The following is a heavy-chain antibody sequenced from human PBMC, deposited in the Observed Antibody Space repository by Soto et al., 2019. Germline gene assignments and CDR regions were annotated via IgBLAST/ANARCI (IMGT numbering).Heavy chain of an antibody. V-gene: IGHV1-2*04. J-gene: IGHJ6*02. D-gene: IGHD3-3*01. CDR2: INPNSGGT. CDR1: GYIFTGYY. CDR3: ARGQRFLEWLLSRSYGMDV. Sequence: ASVKVSCKASGYIFTGYYTHWVRQAPGQGLEWMGWINPNSGGTNYAQKFQGWVTMTRDTSISTAYMELSRLRSDDTAVYYCARGQRFLEWLLSRSYGMDVWGQGTTVTVSS.